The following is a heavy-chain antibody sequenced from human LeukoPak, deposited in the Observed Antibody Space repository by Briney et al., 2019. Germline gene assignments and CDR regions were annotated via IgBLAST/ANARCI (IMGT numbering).Heavy chain of an antibody. CDR1: GASITSYY. V-gene: IGHV4-4*07. J-gene: IGHJ6*03. CDR2: IYASGST. CDR3: V. Sequence: SETLSLTCTVSGASITSYYWSWIRQPAGKGLEWIGRIYASGSTTYNPSLKSRVTMAVDTSKTQFSLKLSSVTAADTAYYMDVWGKRTTVTGSS.